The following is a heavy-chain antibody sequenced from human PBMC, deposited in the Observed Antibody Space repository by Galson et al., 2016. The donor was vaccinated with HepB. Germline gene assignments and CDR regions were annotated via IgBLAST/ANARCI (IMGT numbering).Heavy chain of an antibody. V-gene: IGHV3-74*01. CDR2: INTDGSST. CDR3: TRVHREGIAAAGFQI. J-gene: IGHJ4*02. CDR1: GFPFSKYW. D-gene: IGHD6-13*01. Sequence: LRLSCAASGFPFSKYWMHWVRQAPGKGLVWVSRINTDGSSTTYADSVKGRFTISRDNAKNTLYLQMNSLRAEDTALYYCTRVHREGIAAAGFQIWGQGTLVTVSP.